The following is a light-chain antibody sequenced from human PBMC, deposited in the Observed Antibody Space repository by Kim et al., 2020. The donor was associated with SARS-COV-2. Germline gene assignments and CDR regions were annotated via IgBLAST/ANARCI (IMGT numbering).Light chain of an antibody. V-gene: IGKV3-20*01. CDR1: ESVRNNY. Sequence: SPGERAPRSCGATESVRNNYLAWYQQRPGQAPRLLIYGASSRATGIPDRFSGSGSGTDFTLTISRLEPEDFAVYYCQQNGNSPVTFGRGTRLEIK. J-gene: IGKJ5*01. CDR2: GAS. CDR3: QQNGNSPVT.